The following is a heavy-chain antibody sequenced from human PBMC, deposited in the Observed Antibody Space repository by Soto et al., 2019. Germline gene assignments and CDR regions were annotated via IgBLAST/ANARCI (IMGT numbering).Heavy chain of an antibody. CDR2: IWYDGSNK. D-gene: IGHD2-15*01. CDR3: ARDGYCSGGSCYALVY. V-gene: IGHV3-33*01. CDR1: GFTFSSYG. Sequence: GGSLRLSCAASGFTFSSYGMHWVRQAPGKGLEWVAVIWYDGSNKYYADSVKGRFTISRDNSKNTLYLQMNSLRAEDTAVYYCARDGYCSGGSCYALVYWGQGTLVTVSS. J-gene: IGHJ4*02.